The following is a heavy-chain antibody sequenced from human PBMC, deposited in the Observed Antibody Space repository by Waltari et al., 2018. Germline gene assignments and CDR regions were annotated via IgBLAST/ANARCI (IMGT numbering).Heavy chain of an antibody. CDR3: AKGTYFLTIFGVTITDL. Sequence: QVQLVPSGAEVTKPGSSVKVSCTASGGTFSSSAISWVRQAPGQGLEWMGGIIPIFGTANDAQKFQCRVTITTDESTSTAYMELSSLRSEDTAVYYCAKGTYFLTIFGVTITDLWGQEPWSPSPQ. V-gene: IGHV1-69*05. D-gene: IGHD3-3*01. J-gene: IGHJ5*02. CDR1: GGTFSSSA. CDR2: IIPIFGTA.